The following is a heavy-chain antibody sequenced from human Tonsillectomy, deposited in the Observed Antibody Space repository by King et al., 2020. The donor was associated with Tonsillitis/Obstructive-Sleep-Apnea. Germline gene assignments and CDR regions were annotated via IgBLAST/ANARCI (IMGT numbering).Heavy chain of an antibody. V-gene: IGHV5-51*01. CDR2: IYPCDSDT. J-gene: IGHJ4*02. Sequence: QLVQSGAEVKKPGESLKISCKGSGYSFTSYWIGWVRQMPGKGLELMGIIYPCDSDTRYSPSFQGQVTISADKSISTAYLQWCSLKASDTAMYYCARLVDPDSSGYYPEYYFDYWGQGTLVTVSS. CDR3: ARLVDPDSSGYYPEYYFDY. D-gene: IGHD3-22*01. CDR1: GYSFTSYW.